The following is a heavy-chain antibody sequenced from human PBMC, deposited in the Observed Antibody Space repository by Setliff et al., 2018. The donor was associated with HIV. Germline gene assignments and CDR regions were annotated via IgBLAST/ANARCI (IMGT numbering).Heavy chain of an antibody. J-gene: IGHJ5*02. CDR3: ARAPYVSGSFGWFDP. D-gene: IGHD3-10*01. CDR1: GGSISSSSYY. CDR2: IYSSGTT. Sequence: SETLSLTCTVSGGSISSSSYYWGWIRQPPGKGLEWIGSIYSSGTTNQNPSLRSLITISLDTSKNQFSLKLTSVTAADTAVYYCARAPYVSGSFGWFDPWGQGTLVTVSS. V-gene: IGHV4-39*07.